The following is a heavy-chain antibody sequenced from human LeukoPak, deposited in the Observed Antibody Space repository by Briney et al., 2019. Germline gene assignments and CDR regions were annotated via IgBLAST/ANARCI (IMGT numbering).Heavy chain of an antibody. CDR3: AKGPVVPAATYCFDY. V-gene: IGHV3-23*01. CDR2: ISGSGGST. Sequence: GGALRLSCAASGFTFSNYAMTWVRQAPGKGLEWVSAISGSGGSTFYADSVKGRFTISRDNSKNTLYLQMNSLRAEDTAVYYCAKGPVVPAATYCFDYWGQGTLVTVSS. CDR1: GFTFSNYA. D-gene: IGHD2-2*01. J-gene: IGHJ4*02.